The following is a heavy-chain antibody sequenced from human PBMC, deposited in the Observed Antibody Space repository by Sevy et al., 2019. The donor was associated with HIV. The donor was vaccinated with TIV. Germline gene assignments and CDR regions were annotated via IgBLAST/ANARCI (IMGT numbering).Heavy chain of an antibody. J-gene: IGHJ4*02. V-gene: IGHV3-30-3*01. CDR2: ISYDGSNK. D-gene: IGHD3-10*01. CDR1: GFTFSSYA. CDR3: AREGMAGDYFDY. Sequence: GGSLRLSCAASGFTFSSYAMHWVRQAPGKGLEWVAVISYDGSNKYYADSVKGRFTISRDNSKNTLYLQMNSLRAEDTAVYYCAREGMAGDYFDYWGQGTLVTVSS.